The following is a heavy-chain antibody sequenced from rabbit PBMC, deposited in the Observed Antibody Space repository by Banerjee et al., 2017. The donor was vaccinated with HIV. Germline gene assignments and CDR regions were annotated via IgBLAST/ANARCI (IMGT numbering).Heavy chain of an antibody. CDR2: IYAGSSGST. CDR3: ARDNGSSSGFYFNL. Sequence: QSLEESGGGLVKPEGSLTLTCKASGFDFSSYYYMCWVRQAPGKGLEWIACIYAGSSGSTYYASWAKGRFTISRTSSTTVTLQMTSLTAADTATYFCARDNGSSSGFYFNLWGPGTLVTVS. V-gene: IGHV1S40*01. CDR1: GFDFSSYYY. D-gene: IGHD1-1*01. J-gene: IGHJ4*01.